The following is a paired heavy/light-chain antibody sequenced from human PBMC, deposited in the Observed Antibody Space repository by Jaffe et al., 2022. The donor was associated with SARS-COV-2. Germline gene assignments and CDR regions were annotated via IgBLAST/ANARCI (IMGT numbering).Heavy chain of an antibody. Sequence: EVQLVQSEAEMKKPGESLKISCKGSAYTFSNYWIGWVRQMPGKGLEWMGIIYCGDSDTRYSPSFQGQVTISADKSISTAYLQWSSLKASDTAMYYCARLAYCGGDFCSYWYFDFWGRGTLVTVSS. D-gene: IGHD2-21*02. J-gene: IGHJ2*01. CDR2: IYCGDSDT. CDR3: ARLAYCGGDFCSYWYFDF. CDR1: AYTFSNYW. V-gene: IGHV5-51*01.
Light chain of an antibody. CDR3: QTWGTGIVV. Sequence: QPVLSQSPSASASLGASVKLTCTLSSGHNSHAIAWHQQQPEMGPRYLMKINSDGTHSKGDGIPDRFSGSSSGAERYLTISSLQSEDEADYYCQTWGTGIVVFGGGTKLTVL. CDR2: INSDGTH. CDR1: SGHNSHA. J-gene: IGLJ2*01. V-gene: IGLV4-69*01.